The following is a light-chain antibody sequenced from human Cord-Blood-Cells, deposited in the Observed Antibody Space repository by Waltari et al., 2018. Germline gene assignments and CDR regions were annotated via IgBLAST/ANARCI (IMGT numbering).Light chain of an antibody. CDR3: SSYTSSSTYVV. CDR2: DVS. V-gene: IGLV2-14*01. J-gene: IGLJ2*01. CDR1: SSDVGGYNY. Sequence: QSALTQPASVSGSPGQSIPISSTGTSSDVGGYNYVSWYQQHPGKAPKLMIYDVSKRPSGVSNRFSGSKSGNTASLTISGLQAEDEADYYCSSYTSSSTYVVFGGGTKLTVL.